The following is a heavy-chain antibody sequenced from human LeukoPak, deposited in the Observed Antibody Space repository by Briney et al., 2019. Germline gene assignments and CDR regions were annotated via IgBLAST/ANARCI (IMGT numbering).Heavy chain of an antibody. CDR2: ISGSGGST. D-gene: IGHD3-10*01. J-gene: IGHJ4*02. CDR1: GFTVSSNS. CDR3: AKTMVRGVRQTFDY. Sequence: GGSLRLSCTVSGFTVSSNSMSWVRQAPGKGLEWVSAISGSGGSTYYADSVKGRFTISRDNSKNTLYLQMNSLRAEDTAVYYCAKTMVRGVRQTFDYWGQGTLVTVSS. V-gene: IGHV3-23*01.